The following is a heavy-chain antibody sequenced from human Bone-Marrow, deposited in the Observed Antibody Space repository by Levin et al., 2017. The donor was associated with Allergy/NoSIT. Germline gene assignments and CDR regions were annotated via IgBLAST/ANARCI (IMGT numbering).Heavy chain of an antibody. CDR3: ARSGYFAEYFQY. J-gene: IGHJ1*01. Sequence: SQTLSLTCAISGDSVSGNTAAWNWIRLSPSRGLEWLGRTYYRSKWHYDYAPSVKSRITINPDTSKNQFSLQVNSVTPEDTAMYYCARSGYFAEYFQYWGQGTLVTVSS. CDR1: GDSVSGNTAA. V-gene: IGHV6-1*01. CDR2: TYYRSKWHY. D-gene: IGHD3-3*01.